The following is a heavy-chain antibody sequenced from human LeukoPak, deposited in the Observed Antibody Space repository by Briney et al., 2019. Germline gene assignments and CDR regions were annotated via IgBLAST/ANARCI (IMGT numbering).Heavy chain of an antibody. CDR1: GGSISSSSYY. D-gene: IGHD6-19*01. CDR3: ARLPSSGWYIYYFDY. Sequence: SETLSLTCTVSGGSISSSSYYWGWIRQPPGKGLEWIGSIYYSGSTYYNPSLKSRVTISVDTSKDQFSLKLSSVTAADTAVYYCARLPSSGWYIYYFDYWGQGTLVTVSS. V-gene: IGHV4-39*01. J-gene: IGHJ4*02. CDR2: IYYSGST.